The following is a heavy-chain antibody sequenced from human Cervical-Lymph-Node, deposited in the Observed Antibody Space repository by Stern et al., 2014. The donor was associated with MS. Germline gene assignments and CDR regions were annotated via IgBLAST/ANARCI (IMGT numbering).Heavy chain of an antibody. CDR3: AKSVRELGA. J-gene: IGHJ5*02. D-gene: IGHD1-7*01. CDR2: IKHDGREK. V-gene: IGHV3-7*01. CDR1: GFTFSNYW. Sequence: EVQLVESGGGLVQPGGSLRLSCAVSGFTFSNYWMTWVRQAPGKGLEWVASIKHDGREKSYVASVKGRFPISRDNAKNSLSLQMNSLRAEDTAVYYCAKSVRELGAWGQGTLVTVSS.